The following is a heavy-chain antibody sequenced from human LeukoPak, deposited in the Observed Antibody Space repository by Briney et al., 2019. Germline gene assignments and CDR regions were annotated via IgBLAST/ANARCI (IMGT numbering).Heavy chain of an antibody. CDR3: ARDHGFWSGYLPLYYFDY. V-gene: IGHV3-30*04. CDR2: ISYDGSNK. J-gene: IGHJ4*02. CDR1: GFTFSSYA. Sequence: GSLRLSCAASGFTFSSYAMHWVRQAPGKGLEWVAVISYDGSNKYYADSVKGRFTISRDNSKNTLYLQMNSLRAEDTAVYYCARDHGFWSGYLPLYYFDYWGQGTLVTVSS. D-gene: IGHD3-3*01.